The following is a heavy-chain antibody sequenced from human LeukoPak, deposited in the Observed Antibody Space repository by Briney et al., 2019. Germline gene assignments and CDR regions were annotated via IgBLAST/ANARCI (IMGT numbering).Heavy chain of an antibody. Sequence: SETLSLTCTVSGGSISNYYWSWIRQHPGKGLEWIGYIYYSGSTYYNPSLKSRVTISVDTSKNQFSLKLSSVTAADTAVYYCARRSSGWYGIDYWGQGTLVTVSS. CDR3: ARRSSGWYGIDY. V-gene: IGHV4-59*08. CDR2: IYYSGST. D-gene: IGHD6-19*01. J-gene: IGHJ4*02. CDR1: GGSISNYY.